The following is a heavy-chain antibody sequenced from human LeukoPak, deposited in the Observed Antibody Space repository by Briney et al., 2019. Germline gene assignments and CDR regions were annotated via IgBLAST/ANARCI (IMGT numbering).Heavy chain of an antibody. CDR2: ISRSGST. D-gene: IGHD1-26*01. V-gene: IGHV4-34*01. CDR1: GGSFSGYY. Sequence: SETLSLTCAVYGGSFSGYYWTWIRQSPGKGLEWVGEISRSGSTNYNPSLKSRVTVSLDMSKNHFSLKLTSVTAADTAVYYCARGHQDYYPWFGSWGQGTLVNVSS. CDR3: ARGHQDYYPWFGS. J-gene: IGHJ5*01.